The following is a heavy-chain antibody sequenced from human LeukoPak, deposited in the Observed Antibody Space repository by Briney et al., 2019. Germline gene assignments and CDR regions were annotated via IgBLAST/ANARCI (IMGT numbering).Heavy chain of an antibody. CDR2: IKQDGSEK. D-gene: IGHD1-26*01. CDR3: AAGWGRLPDY. Sequence: PGGSLRLSCAASGFTFSDYYMSWIRQAPGKGLEWVANIKQDGSEKYYGDSVKGRFTISRDNAKNSLYLQMNSLRAEDTAVYYCAAGWGRLPDYWGQGTLVTVSS. J-gene: IGHJ4*02. V-gene: IGHV3-7*01. CDR1: GFTFSDYY.